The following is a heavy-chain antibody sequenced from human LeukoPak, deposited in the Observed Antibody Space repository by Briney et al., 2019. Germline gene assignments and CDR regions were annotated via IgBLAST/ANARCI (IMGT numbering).Heavy chain of an antibody. CDR2: IKFDESAT. CDR1: GFTFSSYW. D-gene: IGHD6-13*01. J-gene: IGHJ4*02. V-gene: IGHV3-74*01. Sequence: PGGSLRLSCAASGFTFSSYWMHWVRQAPGKGLVWVSRIKFDESATNYADSVKGRFTISRDNAKNSVYLQMNSLRAEDTAVYYCTRIMNSSPDYWGQGTLVTASS. CDR3: TRIMNSSPDY.